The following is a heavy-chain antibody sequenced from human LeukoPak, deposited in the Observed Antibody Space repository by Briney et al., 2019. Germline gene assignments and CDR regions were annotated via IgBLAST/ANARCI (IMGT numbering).Heavy chain of an antibody. D-gene: IGHD3-22*01. CDR1: GYSFTSYR. V-gene: IGHV5-51*01. CDR3: ARLWGGEYYYDSSGYYGDY. J-gene: IGHJ4*02. Sequence: GESLKISCKGSGYSFTSYRIGWVRQMPGKGLEWMGIIYPGDSDTRYSPSFQGQVTISADKSISTAYLQWSSLKASDTAMYYCARLWGGEYYYDSSGYYGDYWGQGTLVTVSS. CDR2: IYPGDSDT.